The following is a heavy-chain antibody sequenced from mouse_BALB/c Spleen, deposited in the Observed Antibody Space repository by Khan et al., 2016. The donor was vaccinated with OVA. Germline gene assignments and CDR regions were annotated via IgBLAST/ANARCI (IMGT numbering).Heavy chain of an antibody. CDR3: ARYYGSNYAMNY. CDR2: NYPGTGST. V-gene: IGHV1S132*01. Sequence: QVQLKESGAELVRPGASVKLSCKTSGYIFTSYWIYWVKQRTGQGLEWVARNYPGTGSTDYNEKFKGKATLTTDKSSSTAYRQRSSLTSEDSAVYFCARYYGSNYAMNYWSQGTSVTVSS. J-gene: IGHJ4*01. D-gene: IGHD1-1*01. CDR1: GYIFTSYW.